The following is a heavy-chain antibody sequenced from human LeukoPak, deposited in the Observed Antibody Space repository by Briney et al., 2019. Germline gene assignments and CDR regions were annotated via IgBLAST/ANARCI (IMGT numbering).Heavy chain of an antibody. D-gene: IGHD3-16*01. J-gene: IGHJ4*02. Sequence: SETLSLTCTVSGDSVSSTTYWGWIRQPPGKGLEWIGNFFYSGSTYYNPSLKSRVTMSVGTSKNQFSLKLSSVTAADTAVYYCARVDEDVVITEYIDYWGQGTLVTVSS. CDR3: ARVDEDVVITEYIDY. V-gene: IGHV4-39*01. CDR1: GDSVSSTTY. CDR2: FFYSGST.